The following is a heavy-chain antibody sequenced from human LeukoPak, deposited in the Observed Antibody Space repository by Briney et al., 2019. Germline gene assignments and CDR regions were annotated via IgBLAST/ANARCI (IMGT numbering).Heavy chain of an antibody. D-gene: IGHD1-26*01. Sequence: SETLSLTCAVYGGTFSGYYWSWIRQPPGKRLEWVGESNDSGGTNYNPSLKSRVTISADKSKNQVSLKLTSVTAADTAVYYCARLSVIVGAALEYYYYYMDVWGQGTTVTV. CDR2: SNDSGGT. CDR1: GGTFSGYY. J-gene: IGHJ6*03. V-gene: IGHV4-34*01. CDR3: ARLSVIVGAALEYYYYYMDV.